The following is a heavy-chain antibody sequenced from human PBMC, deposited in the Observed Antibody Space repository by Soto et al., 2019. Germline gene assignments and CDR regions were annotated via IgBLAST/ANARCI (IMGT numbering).Heavy chain of an antibody. CDR3: ARGDDSSGYQHFDY. V-gene: IGHV4-59*01. D-gene: IGHD3-22*01. J-gene: IGHJ4*02. CDR2: IYYSGST. CDR1: GGSISSYY. Sequence: ETLSLTCTVSGGSISSYYWSWIRQPPGKGLEWTGYIYYSGSTNYNPSLKSRVTISVDTSKNQFSLKLSSVTAADTAVYYCARGDDSSGYQHFDYWGQGTLVTVSS.